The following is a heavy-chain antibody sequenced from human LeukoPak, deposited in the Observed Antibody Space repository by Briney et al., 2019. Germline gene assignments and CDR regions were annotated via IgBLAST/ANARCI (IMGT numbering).Heavy chain of an antibody. V-gene: IGHV1-2*02. D-gene: IGHD2-2*01. J-gene: IGHJ5*02. CDR1: GYTFTGYY. CDR3: ARESDIVVVPAAIEVPRALDP. CDR2: INPNSGGT. Sequence: ASVKVSCKASGYTFTGYYMHWVRQAPGQGLEWMGWINPNSGGTNYAQKFQGRVIMTRDTSISTAYMELSRLRSDDTAVYYCARESDIVVVPAAIEVPRALDPWGQGTLVTVSS.